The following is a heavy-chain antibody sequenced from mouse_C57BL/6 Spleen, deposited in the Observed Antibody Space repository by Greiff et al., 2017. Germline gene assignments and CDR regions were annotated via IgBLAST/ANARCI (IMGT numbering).Heavy chain of an antibody. CDR3: ASLYYGYDGTFAY. Sequence: QVQLQQSGAELVRPGASVKLSCKASGYTFTDYYINWVKQRPGQGLEWIARIYPGSGNTYYNEKFKGKATLTAEKSSSTAYMQLSSLTSEDSAVYFCASLYYGYDGTFAYWGQGTLVTVSA. CDR2: IYPGSGNT. J-gene: IGHJ3*01. V-gene: IGHV1-76*01. CDR1: GYTFTDYY. D-gene: IGHD2-2*01.